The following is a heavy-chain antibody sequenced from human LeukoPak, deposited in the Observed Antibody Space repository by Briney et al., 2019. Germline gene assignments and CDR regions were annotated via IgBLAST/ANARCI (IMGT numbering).Heavy chain of an antibody. V-gene: IGHV3-11*01. J-gene: IGHJ4*02. D-gene: IGHD5/OR15-5a*01. CDR1: GFTFSDFY. CDR3: ARIPRLVFRYFEY. CDR2: ISGSGSPK. Sequence: GGSLRLSCATSGFTFSDFYMSWIRQAPGKGLEWVSYISGSGSPKYYADSVKGRFTISRDTANNSVYLQMNSLGAEDTAVYYCARIPRLVFRYFEYWGQGALVTVSS.